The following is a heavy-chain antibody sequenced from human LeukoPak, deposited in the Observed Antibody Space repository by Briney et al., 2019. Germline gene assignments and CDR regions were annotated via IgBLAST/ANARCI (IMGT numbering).Heavy chain of an antibody. D-gene: IGHD2-2*01. CDR1: GGSFSGYY. J-gene: IGHJ4*02. V-gene: IGHV4-34*01. CDR2: INHSGST. CDR3: ARGILSDCSSTSCTSYDDY. Sequence: SETLSLTCAVYGGSFSGYYWSWIRQPPGKGLEWIGEINHSGSTNYNPSLKSRVTISVDTSKNQFSLKLSSVTAADTAVYYCARGILSDCSSTSCTSYDDYWGQGTLVTVSS.